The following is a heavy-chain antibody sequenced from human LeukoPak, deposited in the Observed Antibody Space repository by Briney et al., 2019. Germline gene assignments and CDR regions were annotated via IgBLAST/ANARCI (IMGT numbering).Heavy chain of an antibody. CDR2: INTDGSNT. CDR3: ARDHYGDYSDY. CDR1: GFPFSSYL. V-gene: IGHV3-74*01. J-gene: IGHJ4*02. D-gene: IGHD4-17*01. Sequence: GESLRLSCAASGFPFSSYLMHCAPQAPGKALVWDSRINTDGSNTFDADCVKGRFTISRDNAKNTLYLQMHSLRAEDTAVYYCARDHYGDYSDYWGQGTLVTVSS.